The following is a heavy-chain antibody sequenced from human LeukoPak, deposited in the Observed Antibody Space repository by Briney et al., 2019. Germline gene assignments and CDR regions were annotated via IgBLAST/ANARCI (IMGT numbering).Heavy chain of an antibody. CDR3: AGRGLLLRY. J-gene: IGHJ4*02. CDR1: GGSFSGYY. D-gene: IGHD3-22*01. V-gene: IGHV4-34*01. Sequence: TSETLSLTCAVYGGSFSGYYWSWIRQPPGKGLEWIGEINHSGSTNYNPSLKSRVTISVDTSKNQFSLKLSSVTAADTAVYYCAGRGLLLRYWGQGTLVTVSS. CDR2: INHSGST.